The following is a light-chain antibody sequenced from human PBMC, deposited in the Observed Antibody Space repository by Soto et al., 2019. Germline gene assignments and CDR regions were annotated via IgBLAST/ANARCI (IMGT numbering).Light chain of an antibody. V-gene: IGKV3-15*01. CDR3: QQYGSSALT. CDR2: GAS. J-gene: IGKJ4*01. CDR1: QSVSSN. Sequence: IEMTQSPATLSVSPGERATLSCRASQSVSSNLVWYQQKPGQAPRLLIYGASTRVTGIPARFSGSGSGTEFTLTISRLEPEDFAVYYCQQYGSSALTFCGGTNVDIK.